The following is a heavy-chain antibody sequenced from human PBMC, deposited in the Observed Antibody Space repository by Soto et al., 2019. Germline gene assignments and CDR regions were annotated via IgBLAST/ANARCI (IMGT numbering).Heavy chain of an antibody. CDR2: INQDGSEK. J-gene: IGHJ3*01. Sequence: GGSLRLSCAASGFTFSSYVMSWVRQAPGQGLEWVANINQDGSEKYYVGSVKGRFTISRDNAKNSVYLQMNSLRAEDTAVYYCARDSGAATGWGRGTMVTVSS. D-gene: IGHD2-15*01. V-gene: IGHV3-7*03. CDR1: GFTFSSYV. CDR3: ARDSGAATG.